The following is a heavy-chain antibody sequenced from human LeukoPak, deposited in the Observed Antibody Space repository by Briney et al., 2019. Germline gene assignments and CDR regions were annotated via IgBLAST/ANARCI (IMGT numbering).Heavy chain of an antibody. J-gene: IGHJ6*02. CDR2: ISDSSSLT. D-gene: IGHD3-10*01. CDR3: AKVIRGGYGMDV. V-gene: IGHV3-48*02. CDR1: GFTFRSFG. Sequence: TGGSLRLSCAASGFTFRSFGMNWVRQAPGKGLEWVSYISDSSSLTDYADSVKGRFTISRDNAKNSLSLQLNSLRDEDTAVYFCAKVIRGGYGMDVWGQGTTVTVSS.